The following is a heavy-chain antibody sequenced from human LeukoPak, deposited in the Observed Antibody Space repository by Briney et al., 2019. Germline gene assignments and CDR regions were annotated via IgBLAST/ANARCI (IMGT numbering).Heavy chain of an antibody. CDR2: IIPIFGTA. V-gene: IGHV1-69*05. Sequence: SVKVSCKASGGTFSSYAISWVRQAPGQGLEWMGRIIPIFGTANYAQKFQGRVTITTDESTSTAYMELCSLRSEDTAVYYCARDPHYGGNSPYFFDYWGQGTLVTVSS. CDR3: ARDPHYGGNSPYFFDY. J-gene: IGHJ4*02. D-gene: IGHD4-23*01. CDR1: GGTFSSYA.